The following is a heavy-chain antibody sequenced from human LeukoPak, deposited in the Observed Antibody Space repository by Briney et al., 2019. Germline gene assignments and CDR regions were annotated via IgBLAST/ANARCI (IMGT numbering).Heavy chain of an antibody. CDR1: GGTFSSYT. CDR3: SRQATSIVGATTNWFDP. V-gene: IGHV1-69*02. Sequence: SVRVSCKASGGTFSSYTISWVRQAPGQGLEWMGRIIPILGIANYAQKFQGRVTITADKSTSTAYMEMSSLRSEDTAVYYCSRQATSIVGATTNWFDPWGQGTLVTVSS. J-gene: IGHJ5*02. D-gene: IGHD1-26*01. CDR2: IIPILGIA.